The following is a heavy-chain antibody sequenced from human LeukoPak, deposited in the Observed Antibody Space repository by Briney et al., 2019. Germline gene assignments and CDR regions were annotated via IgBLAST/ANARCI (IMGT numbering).Heavy chain of an antibody. V-gene: IGHV3-9*01. D-gene: IGHD5-18*01. J-gene: IGHJ4*02. CDR1: GFTFDDYA. CDR3: VKGYLGYSYNSDY. CDR2: ISWNSGSI. Sequence: GGSLRLSCAASGFTFDDYAMHWVRQAPGKGLEWVSGISWNSGSIGYADSVKGRFTISRDNAKNSLYLQMNSLRAEDTALYYCVKGYLGYSYNSDYWGQGTLVTVSS.